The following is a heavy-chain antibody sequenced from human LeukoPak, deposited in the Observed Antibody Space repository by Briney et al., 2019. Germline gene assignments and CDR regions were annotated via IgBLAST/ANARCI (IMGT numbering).Heavy chain of an antibody. J-gene: IGHJ4*02. CDR3: ARWHDIGDFDY. V-gene: IGHV3-23*01. CDR1: GFPFSTYA. D-gene: IGHD3-9*01. CDR2: ISGSGGST. Sequence: GGSLRLSCAASGFPFSTYAMSWVRQAPGKGLEWVSTISGSGGSTYYADSVKGRFTISRDNSKNTLYFQMNSLRAEDTAVYYCARWHDIGDFDYWGQGTLVTVSS.